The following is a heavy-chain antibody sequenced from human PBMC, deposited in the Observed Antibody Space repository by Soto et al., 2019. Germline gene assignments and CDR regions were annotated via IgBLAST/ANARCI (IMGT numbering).Heavy chain of an antibody. D-gene: IGHD3-3*01. Sequence: GESLKISCEASGYSFSTYWIGWVRQMPGKGLEWVGLIYAANSETRYSPSFQGQVTLSVDKSINTAYLQWSSLKASDTAIFYCGRLGVGLNYGVDAWGLGTSVTVSS. CDR2: IYAANSET. V-gene: IGHV5-51*01. CDR3: GRLGVGLNYGVDA. CDR1: GYSFSTYW. J-gene: IGHJ6*02.